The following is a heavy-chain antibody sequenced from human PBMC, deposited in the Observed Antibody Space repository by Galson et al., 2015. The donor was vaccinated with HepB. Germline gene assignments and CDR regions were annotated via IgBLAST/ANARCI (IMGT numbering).Heavy chain of an antibody. CDR1: GVTFSSYA. Sequence: SLRLSCAASGVTFSSYAMHWVRQAPGKGLEWVAVISYDGSNQYYADSVKGRFTISRDNSKNTLYLQMNSLRAEDTAVYYCARGIYSINWPLGFWGQGTLVTVSS. CDR3: ARGIYSINWPLGF. D-gene: IGHD6-13*01. V-gene: IGHV3-30-3*01. CDR2: ISYDGSNQ. J-gene: IGHJ4*02.